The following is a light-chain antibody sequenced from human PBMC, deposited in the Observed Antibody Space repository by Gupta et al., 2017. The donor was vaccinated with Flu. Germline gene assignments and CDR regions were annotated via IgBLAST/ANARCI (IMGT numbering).Light chain of an antibody. V-gene: IGLV3-1*01. Sequence: STGKPASITCSGDKLGGKFAYWYQQKPGQSPGGVVYQDNKRPSGIPDRFSGSNSGNKAALTIRGTQAMDEADYYRQASDRRTEVFGSGTKVTVL. CDR1: KLGGKF. CDR2: QDN. J-gene: IGLJ1*01. CDR3: QASDRRTEV.